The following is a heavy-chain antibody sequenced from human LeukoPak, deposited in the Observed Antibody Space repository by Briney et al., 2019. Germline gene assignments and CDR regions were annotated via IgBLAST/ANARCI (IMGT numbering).Heavy chain of an antibody. Sequence: SQTLSLTCAISGDSVSSNTAAWNWIRQSPSGGLQWLGRTYYRSEWYSDYSASVRSRVAINPDTSKNQFSLHLDSVTPEDTAVYYCARYTSGWFLDYWGQGTLVTVSS. CDR1: GDSVSSNTAA. V-gene: IGHV6-1*01. CDR3: ARYTSGWFLDY. D-gene: IGHD6-19*01. J-gene: IGHJ4*02. CDR2: TYYRSEWYS.